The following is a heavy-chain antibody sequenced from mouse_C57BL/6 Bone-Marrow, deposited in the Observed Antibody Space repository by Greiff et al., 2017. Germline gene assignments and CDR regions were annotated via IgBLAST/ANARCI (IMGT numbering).Heavy chain of an antibody. CDR3: ARFYAMDY. CDR1: GYTFTSYW. V-gene: IGHV1-64*01. CDR2: IHPNSGST. J-gene: IGHJ4*01. Sequence: VQLQQSGAELVKPGASVKLSCKASGYTFTSYWMHWVKQRPGQGLEWIGMIHPNSGSTNSNEKFKSKATLTVDKSSSTAYMQLSSLTSEDSAVYYCARFYAMDYWGQGTSVTVSS.